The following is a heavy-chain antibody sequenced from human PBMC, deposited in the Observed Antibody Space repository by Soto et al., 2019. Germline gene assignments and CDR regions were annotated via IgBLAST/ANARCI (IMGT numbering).Heavy chain of an antibody. D-gene: IGHD1-1*01. Sequence: QVQLQESGSGLVKPSQTLSLTCAVSGDSISSGGNSWSWIRQPPGKGLEWIAYIYNSGNTYYNPSLKSRVTIVVDRSKNQFSLNLSSVTAADTAVYFCARGRSGGTFTYWGQGTLVTVSS. CDR2: IYNSGNT. V-gene: IGHV4-30-2*01. CDR1: GDSISSGGNS. J-gene: IGHJ4*02. CDR3: ARGRSGGTFTY.